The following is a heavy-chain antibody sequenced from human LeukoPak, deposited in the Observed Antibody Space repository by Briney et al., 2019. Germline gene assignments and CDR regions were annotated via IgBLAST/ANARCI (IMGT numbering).Heavy chain of an antibody. CDR3: VRAYLYSRSYYLSFFDY. J-gene: IGHJ4*02. D-gene: IGHD3-10*01. CDR1: GFIFNKYW. Sequence: PGGSLRLSCAVCGFIFNKYWLPWPRQAPGKGLEWVANINQDDSQIYYLESVEGRFTITRDNAKNSLHLQMNSLRAEDTAIYYCVRAYLYSRSYYLSFFDYWGQGTLVTVSS. V-gene: IGHV3-7*01. CDR2: INQDDSQI.